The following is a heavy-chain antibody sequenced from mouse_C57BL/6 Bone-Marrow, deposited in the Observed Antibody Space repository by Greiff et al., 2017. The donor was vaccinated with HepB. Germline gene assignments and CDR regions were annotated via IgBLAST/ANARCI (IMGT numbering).Heavy chain of an antibody. Sequence: QVTLKVSGPGILQPSQTLSLTCSFSGFSLSTFGMGVGWIRQPSGKGLEWLAHIWWDDDKYYNPALKSRHTISKDTSKNQVFLKIANVDTADTATYFCARIEGYLIYYDYDWFAYWGQGTLVTVSA. CDR2: IWWDDDK. CDR1: GFSLSTFGMG. CDR3: ARIEGYLIYYDYDWFAY. V-gene: IGHV8-8*01. D-gene: IGHD2-4*01. J-gene: IGHJ3*01.